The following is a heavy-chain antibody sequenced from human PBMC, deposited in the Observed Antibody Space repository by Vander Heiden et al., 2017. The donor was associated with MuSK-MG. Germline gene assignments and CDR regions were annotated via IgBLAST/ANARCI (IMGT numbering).Heavy chain of an antibody. Sequence: EVQPLESGGDLVQPGGSLRLSCAASGFTFRTPAMSWVRRAPGEGLEWVSSISRDGKTTNYADSVKGRFTISRDISKNTLYLQMNSLRAEDTAVYYCAKEIRPNDSWGQGTLVTVSS. CDR2: ISRDGKTT. D-gene: IGHD3-16*01. CDR3: AKEIRPNDS. V-gene: IGHV3-23*01. CDR1: GFTFRTPA. J-gene: IGHJ4*02.